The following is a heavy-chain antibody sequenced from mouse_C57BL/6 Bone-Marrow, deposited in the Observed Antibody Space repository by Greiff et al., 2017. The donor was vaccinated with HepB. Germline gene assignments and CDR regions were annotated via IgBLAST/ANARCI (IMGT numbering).Heavy chain of an antibody. V-gene: IGHV1-15*01. CDR2: IDPETGGT. CDR3: TKGAGRWLLFYYAMDY. D-gene: IGHD2-3*01. CDR1: GYTFTDYE. J-gene: IGHJ4*01. Sequence: VQLQESGAELVRPGASVTLSCKASGYTFTDYEMHWVKQTPVHGLEWIGAIDPETGGTAYNQKFKGKAILTADKSSSTAYMELRSLTSEDSAVYYCTKGAGRWLLFYYAMDYWGQGTSVTVSS.